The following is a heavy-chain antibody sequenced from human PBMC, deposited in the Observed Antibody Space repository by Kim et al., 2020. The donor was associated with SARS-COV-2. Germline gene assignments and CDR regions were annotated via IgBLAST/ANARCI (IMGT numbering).Heavy chain of an antibody. CDR3: HIRQVIIDSLDI. Sequence: GGSLRLSCAASGFTLTNNWVQWVRQAPGKGLEWVSRINTDGRTANYADSVKGRFTISRDNAKNTMFLQMNSLRAEDTAVYYCHIRQVIIDSLDIWGQGTMVTVSS. D-gene: IGHD3-10*01. V-gene: IGHV3-74*01. CDR1: GFTLTNNW. CDR2: INTDGRTA. J-gene: IGHJ3*02.